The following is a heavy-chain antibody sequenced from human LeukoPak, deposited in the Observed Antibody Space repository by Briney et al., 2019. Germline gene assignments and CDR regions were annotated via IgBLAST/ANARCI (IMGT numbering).Heavy chain of an antibody. V-gene: IGHV3-30*02. Sequence: GGSLRLSCAACGFSFRGYVMYWVRQAPGKGLEGVALIRHDGSYKDYADSVKGRFTISRDNHKYTVSLEMNSLRPEDTAVYYCAKDRGYGIDVRGNGTTVTVSS. CDR3: AKDRGYGIDV. CDR1: GFSFRGYV. CDR2: IRHDGSYK. J-gene: IGHJ6*04.